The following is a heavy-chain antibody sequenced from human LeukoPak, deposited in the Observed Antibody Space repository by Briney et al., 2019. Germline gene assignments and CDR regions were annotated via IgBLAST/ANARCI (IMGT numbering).Heavy chain of an antibody. CDR2: INHSGST. J-gene: IGHJ4*02. Sequence: SETLSLTCAVYGGSFSGYYWSWIRQPPGKRLEWIGEINHSGSTNYNPSLKSRVTISVDTSKNQISLKLSSVTAADTAVYYCARQDYGDAFDYWGQGTLVTVSS. D-gene: IGHD4-17*01. V-gene: IGHV4-34*01. CDR1: GGSFSGYY. CDR3: ARQDYGDAFDY.